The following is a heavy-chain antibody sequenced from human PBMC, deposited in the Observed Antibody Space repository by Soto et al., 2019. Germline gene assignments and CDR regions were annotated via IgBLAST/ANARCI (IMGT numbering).Heavy chain of an antibody. Sequence: PVGSLRLSCAASGFTSSSYGMHWVRQAPGKGLEWVAVIWYDGSNKYYADSVKGRFTISRDNSKNALYLQMNSLRAEDTAVYYCARDHGHVVVVPAAIGGGMDVWGQGTTVTVSS. CDR1: GFTSSSYG. CDR3: ARDHGHVVVVPAAIGGGMDV. CDR2: IWYDGSNK. J-gene: IGHJ6*02. D-gene: IGHD2-2*01. V-gene: IGHV3-33*01.